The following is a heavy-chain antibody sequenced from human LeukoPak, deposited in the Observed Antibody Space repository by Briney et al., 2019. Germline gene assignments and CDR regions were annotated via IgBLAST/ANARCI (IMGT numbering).Heavy chain of an antibody. D-gene: IGHD3-3*01. CDR1: GFTFSSYA. J-gene: IGHJ3*02. V-gene: IGHV3-23*01. CDR2: IGGAGGST. Sequence: PGESLRLSCAASGFTFSSYAMTWVRQAPGKGLEWVSTIGGAGGSTNYADSVKGRFTISRDNSKNTLYLQMNSLRAEDTAVYYCAKDRVTIFGVVIPRGAPDAFDIWGQGTMVTVSS. CDR3: AKDRVTIFGVVIPRGAPDAFDI.